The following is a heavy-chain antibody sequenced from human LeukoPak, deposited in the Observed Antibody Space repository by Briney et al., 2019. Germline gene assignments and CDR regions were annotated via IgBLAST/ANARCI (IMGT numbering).Heavy chain of an antibody. CDR3: AKVYGSGSYYNFDY. V-gene: IGHV3-23*01. J-gene: IGHJ4*02. CDR1: GFTLSSYA. D-gene: IGHD3-10*01. CDR2: ISGSGGST. Sequence: PGGSLRLSCAASGFTLSSYAMSWVRQAPGKGLEWVSAISGSGGSTYYADSVKGRFTVSRDNSKNTLYLQMNSLGAEDTAVYYCAKVYGSGSYYNFDYWGQGALVTVSS.